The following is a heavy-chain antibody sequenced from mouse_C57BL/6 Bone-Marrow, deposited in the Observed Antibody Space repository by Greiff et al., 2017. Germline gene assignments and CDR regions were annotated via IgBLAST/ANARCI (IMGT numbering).Heavy chain of an antibody. D-gene: IGHD1-1*02. CDR3: ARGLSLWFAY. CDR1: GYSITSGYY. CDR2: ISYDGSN. V-gene: IGHV3-6*01. Sequence: VQLKELGPGLVKPSQSLSLTCSVTGYSITSGYYWNWIRQFPGNKLEWTGYISYDGSNNYNLSLTIRISITRNTSKNQFFLKLYSVTTEDTATYYCARGLSLWFAYWGQGTLVTVSA. J-gene: IGHJ3*01.